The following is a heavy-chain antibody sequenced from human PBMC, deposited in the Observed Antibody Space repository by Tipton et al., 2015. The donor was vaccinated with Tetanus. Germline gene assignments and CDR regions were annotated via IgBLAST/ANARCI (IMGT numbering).Heavy chain of an antibody. CDR2: IFHSGST. D-gene: IGHD3-3*01. V-gene: IGHV4-59*07. Sequence: TLSLTCTVSGGSMSNNYWSWIRQPPGKGLGWIAYIFHSGSTNYSPSLKSRVAISMDTSKNQISLKLSSVTAADTAVYYCARIHDYWSGYFDFWGQGTPVTVSP. J-gene: IGHJ4*02. CDR3: ARIHDYWSGYFDF. CDR1: GGSMSNNY.